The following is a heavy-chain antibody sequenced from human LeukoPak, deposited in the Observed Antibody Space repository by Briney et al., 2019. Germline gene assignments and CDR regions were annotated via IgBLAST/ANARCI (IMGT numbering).Heavy chain of an antibody. CDR2: IYYSGST. J-gene: IGHJ6*01. D-gene: IGHD2-21*01. Sequence: SETLSLICTVSGGSISSYYWSWIRKPPGKGLEWIGYIYYSGSTNYNPSLKSRVTISVDTSKNQFSLKLSSVTAADTAVYYCARFGPLILMDYYFGMDVWGQGTTVTVS. V-gene: IGHV4-59*01. CDR3: ARFGPLILMDYYFGMDV. CDR1: GGSISSYY.